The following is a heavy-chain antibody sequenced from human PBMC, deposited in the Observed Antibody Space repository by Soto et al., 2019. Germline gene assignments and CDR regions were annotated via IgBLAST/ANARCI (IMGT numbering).Heavy chain of an antibody. CDR3: ARASPPQTGPTDDAFDI. D-gene: IGHD1-1*01. V-gene: IGHV1-2*04. CDR1: GYTFTGYY. CDR2: INPNSGGT. Sequence: ASVKVSCKASGYTFTGYYMHWVRQAPGQGLEWMGWINPNSGGTNYAQKFQGWVTMTRDTSISTAYMELSRLRSDDTAVYYCARASPPQTGPTDDAFDIWGQGTMVTVSS. J-gene: IGHJ3*02.